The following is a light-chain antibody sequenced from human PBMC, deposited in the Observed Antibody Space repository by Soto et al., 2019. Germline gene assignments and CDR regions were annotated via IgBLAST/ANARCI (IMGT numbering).Light chain of an antibody. CDR3: QQSYGTPPT. V-gene: IGKV1-39*01. CDR2: AAS. Sequence: DSQMTQSPSSLSASVGDRVTITCRTSQSMSTFLNWYQQKPGKAPNLLIYAASTLQSGLPSRFSGSGSGTDFTLTSSSRHPEDSATYYCQQSYGTPPTFGRGTKRELK. J-gene: IGKJ2*01. CDR1: QSMSTF.